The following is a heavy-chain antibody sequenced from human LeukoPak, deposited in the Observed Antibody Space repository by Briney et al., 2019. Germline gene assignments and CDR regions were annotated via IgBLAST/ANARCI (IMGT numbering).Heavy chain of an antibody. CDR1: GYTFTGYY. Sequence: VASVKVSCKASGYTFTGYYMHWVRQAPGQGLEWMGWISAYNGNTNYAQKLQGRVTMTTDTSTSTAYMELRSLRSDDTAVYYCARAGRGYCSSTSCYHFDYWGQGTLVTVSS. CDR3: ARAGRGYCSSTSCYHFDY. CDR2: ISAYNGNT. D-gene: IGHD2-2*01. V-gene: IGHV1-18*04. J-gene: IGHJ4*02.